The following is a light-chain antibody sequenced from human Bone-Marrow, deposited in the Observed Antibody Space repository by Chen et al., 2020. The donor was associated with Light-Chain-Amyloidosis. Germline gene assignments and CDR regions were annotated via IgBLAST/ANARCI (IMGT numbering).Light chain of an antibody. CDR3: VLYVGSGIWV. J-gene: IGLJ3*02. Sequence: QTVVTQEPLFSVSPGGTVTLTCGLSSGSVSTYYYPAWYQQTPGQAPRTLIYSTNTRSSGVPDRFSGSILGNKAALTITGAQADDESVYYCVLYVGSGIWVFGGGTKLTVL. V-gene: IGLV8-61*01. CDR1: SGSVSTYYY. CDR2: STN.